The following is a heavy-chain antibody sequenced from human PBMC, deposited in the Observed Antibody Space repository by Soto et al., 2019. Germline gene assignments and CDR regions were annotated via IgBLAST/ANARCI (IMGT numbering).Heavy chain of an antibody. CDR3: ARDNGYYDL. CDR1: GYTFSSYS. V-gene: IGHV1-18*04. J-gene: IGHJ4*02. CDR2: ISTYSGNT. Sequence: QIQMVQSGAEVKQPGASVKISCKTSGYTFSSYSINWARQAPGQGLEWMAWISTYSGNTHYAERVQGRVTVTLDKSARTAFMEMRGLTSDDTAVYFCARDNGYYDLWGQGTLVTVSS.